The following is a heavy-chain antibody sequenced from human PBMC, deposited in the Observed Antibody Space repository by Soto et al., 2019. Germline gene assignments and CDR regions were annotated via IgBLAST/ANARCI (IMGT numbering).Heavy chain of an antibody. CDR2: ISYDGSNK. Sequence: PGGSLRLSCAASGFTFSSYGMHWVRQAPGKGLEWLALISYDGSNKYYADSVKGRFTISRDNSKNTLYLQMNSLRAEDTAVYYCVRGDNWNDEASDYWGQGTLVTVS. V-gene: IGHV3-30*03. D-gene: IGHD1-1*01. J-gene: IGHJ4*02. CDR3: VRGDNWNDEASDY. CDR1: GFTFSSYG.